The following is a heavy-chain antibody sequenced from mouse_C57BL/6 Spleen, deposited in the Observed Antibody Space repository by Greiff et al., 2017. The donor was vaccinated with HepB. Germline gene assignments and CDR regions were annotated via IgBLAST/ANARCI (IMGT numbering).Heavy chain of an antibody. CDR2: IDPNSGGT. D-gene: IGHD1-1*01. CDR3: ARCHYGSSYDAMDY. J-gene: IGHJ4*01. V-gene: IGHV1-72*01. Sequence: QVQLQQSGAELVKPGASVKLSCKASGYTFTSYWMHWVKQRPGRGLEWIGRIDPNSGGTKYNEKLKSKATLTVDKPSSTADMQLSSLTSEDSAVYYCARCHYGSSYDAMDYWGQGTSVTVSS. CDR1: GYTFTSYW.